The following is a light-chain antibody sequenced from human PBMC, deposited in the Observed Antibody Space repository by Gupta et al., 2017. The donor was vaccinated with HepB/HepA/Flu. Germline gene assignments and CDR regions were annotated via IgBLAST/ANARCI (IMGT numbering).Light chain of an antibody. CDR1: TGTVTDGHF. V-gene: IGLV7-46*01. Sequence: QAVVTQEPSLTVSPGGTVTLTCASSTGTVTDGHFPYWFQQKPGHVPTSLIFNTNVRHSWISDRFSGSLLGGKAALTLSGARPEDEADYYCLLEYDGLRVFGGGTKLTV. CDR2: NTN. J-gene: IGLJ3*02. CDR3: LLEYDGLRV.